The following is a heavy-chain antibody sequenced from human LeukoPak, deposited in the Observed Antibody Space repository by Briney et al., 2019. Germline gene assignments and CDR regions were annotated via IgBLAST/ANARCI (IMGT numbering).Heavy chain of an antibody. CDR3: AREGVVVTRTQFDP. J-gene: IGHJ5*02. CDR1: GYTFTSYD. D-gene: IGHD2-15*01. CDR2: MNPNSGNT. V-gene: IGHV1-8*01. Sequence: GASVKVSCKASGYTFTSYDINWVRQATGQGLEWMGWMNPNSGNTGYAQKFQGRVTMTRNTSISTAYVELSSLRSEDTAVYYCAREGVVVTRTQFDPWGQGTLVTVSS.